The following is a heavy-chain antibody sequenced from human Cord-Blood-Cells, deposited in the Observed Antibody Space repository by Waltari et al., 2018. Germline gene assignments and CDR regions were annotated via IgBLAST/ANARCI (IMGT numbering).Heavy chain of an antibody. J-gene: IGHJ4*02. V-gene: IGHV1-24*01. Sequence: QVQLVQSGAEVKKPGASVKVSCTVSGYTRTALSMHWVRQDPGKGLEWMGGFDPEDGETIYAQKFQGRVTMTEDTSTDTAYMELSSLRSEDTAVYYCATSPTTITRYGSGSYYNYWGQGTLVTVSS. CDR3: ATSPTTITRYGSGSYYNY. CDR2: FDPEDGET. D-gene: IGHD3-10*01. CDR1: GYTRTALS.